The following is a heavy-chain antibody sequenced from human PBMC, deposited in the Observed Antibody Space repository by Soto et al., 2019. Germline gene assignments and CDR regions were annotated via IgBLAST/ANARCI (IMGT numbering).Heavy chain of an antibody. CDR3: ARWYYYDSSGYYQTTYAFEI. CDR1: GFTFSSYW. Sequence: GGSLRLSCAASGFTFSSYWMHWVRQAPGKGLEWVSSISSSSSYIYYADSVKGRFTISRDNAKNSLYLQMNSLRAEDTAVYYCARWYYYDSSGYYQTTYAFEIWGQGTMVTVSS. J-gene: IGHJ3*02. CDR2: ISSSSSYI. D-gene: IGHD3-22*01. V-gene: IGHV3-21*01.